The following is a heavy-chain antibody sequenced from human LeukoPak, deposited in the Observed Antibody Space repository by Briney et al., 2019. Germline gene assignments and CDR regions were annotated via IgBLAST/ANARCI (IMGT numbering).Heavy chain of an antibody. V-gene: IGHV4-4*02. Sequence: SETLSLTCGVSGGSVTSTNWWTWVRQPPGKGLEWIGEVHLDVRTNYNPSLESRLTISVDLSENHISLKLTSVTAADTAVYYCAREGGFFRPLDYSGQGTLVTVSS. CDR3: AREGGFFRPLDY. D-gene: IGHD3-3*01. CDR2: VHLDVRT. J-gene: IGHJ4*02. CDR1: GGSVTSTNW.